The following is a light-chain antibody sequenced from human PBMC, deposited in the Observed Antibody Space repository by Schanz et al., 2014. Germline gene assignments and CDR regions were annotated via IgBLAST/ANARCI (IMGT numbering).Light chain of an antibody. CDR1: QSVSSN. Sequence: ENVVTQSPATLSVSPGERATLSCRASQSVSSNLAWYQQKPGQAPRLLIYGASTRATGIPARFSGSGSGTEFTLTISSLQSEDFAVYYCQQYNNWPQWTFGQGTKVEIK. V-gene: IGKV3-15*01. CDR2: GAS. CDR3: QQYNNWPQWT. J-gene: IGKJ1*01.